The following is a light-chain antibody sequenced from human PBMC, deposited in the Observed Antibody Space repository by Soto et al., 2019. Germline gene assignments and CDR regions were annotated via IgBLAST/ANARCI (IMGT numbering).Light chain of an antibody. Sequence: LVVTQSPRSLSVTPGEPASMSCRASQSLHSNGINYLHWYLQRPGQPPHLLIYLAANLASGVRDRLSGSGSGTEYTLRISIVGAEDVGVYSCMQPLQKPSTFGPGTKVDI. J-gene: IGKJ3*01. V-gene: IGKV2-28*01. CDR1: QSLHSNGINY. CDR3: MQPLQKPST. CDR2: LAA.